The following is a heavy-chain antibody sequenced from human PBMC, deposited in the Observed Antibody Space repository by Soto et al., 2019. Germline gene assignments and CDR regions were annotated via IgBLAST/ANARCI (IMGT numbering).Heavy chain of an antibody. V-gene: IGHV3-23*01. Sequence: GGSLRLSCAASGFTFSSYAMSWVRQAPGKGLEWVSAISGSGGSTYYADSVKGRFTISRDNSKNTLYLQMNSLRSEDTAVYYCASETVPTTYYYYGMDVWGQGTTVTVSS. CDR1: GFTFSSYA. D-gene: IGHD4-17*01. CDR3: ASETVPTTYYYYGMDV. CDR2: ISGSGGST. J-gene: IGHJ6*02.